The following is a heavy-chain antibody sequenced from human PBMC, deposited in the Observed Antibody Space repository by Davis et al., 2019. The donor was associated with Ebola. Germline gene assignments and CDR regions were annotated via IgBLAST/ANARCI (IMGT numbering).Heavy chain of an antibody. J-gene: IGHJ6*03. CDR3: ARDQDSPYYMDV. Sequence: PGGSLRLSCAASGFTFSSYAMSWVRQAPGKGLEWVSGINWNGGSTGYADSVKGRFTISRDNAKNSLYLQMNSLRAEDTALYYCARDQDSPYYMDVWGKGTTVTVSS. D-gene: IGHD2-15*01. V-gene: IGHV3-20*04. CDR2: INWNGGST. CDR1: GFTFSSYA.